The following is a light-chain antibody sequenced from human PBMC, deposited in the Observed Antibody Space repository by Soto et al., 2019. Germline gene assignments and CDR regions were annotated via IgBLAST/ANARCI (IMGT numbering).Light chain of an antibody. J-gene: IGKJ3*01. V-gene: IGKV3-11*01. CDR3: QQRDTSPPRFT. CDR2: DVS. CDR1: QSLNDY. Sequence: EIVLTQSPSILSMSPGDRATLSCRASQSLNDYVAWYQQKPGQAPRLLIYDVSKRATGIPARFSGSGSGTDFTLTISVLESEDFAVFYCQQRDTSPPRFTFGPGTTVAI.